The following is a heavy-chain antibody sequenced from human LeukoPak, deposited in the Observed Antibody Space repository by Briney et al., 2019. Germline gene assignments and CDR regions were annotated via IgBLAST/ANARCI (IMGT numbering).Heavy chain of an antibody. CDR1: GFIFSNYA. D-gene: IGHD6-19*01. J-gene: IGHJ4*02. CDR2: ISGGGDST. Sequence: GGFLRLSCAASGFIFSNYAMSWVRQAPTKGLEWVSTISGGGDSTYYADSVKGRFTISRDYSKNTLYLQMNSLRAEDTAVYYCAKDGYSSGWTNWGQGTLVTVSS. CDR3: AKDGYSSGWTN. V-gene: IGHV3-23*01.